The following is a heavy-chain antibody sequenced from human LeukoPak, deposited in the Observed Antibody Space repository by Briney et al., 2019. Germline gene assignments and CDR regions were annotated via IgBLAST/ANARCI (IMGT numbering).Heavy chain of an antibody. CDR1: GFTFDDYG. V-gene: IGHV3-20*04. J-gene: IGHJ4*02. D-gene: IGHD2-15*01. Sequence: PGGSLRLSCAASGFTFDDYGMSWVRQAPGKGLEWVSGINWNGGSTGYADSVKGRFTISRDNAKNSLYLQMNSLRAEDTALYYCARAKGAVVAAISLDYWGQGTLVTVSS. CDR3: ARAKGAVVAAISLDY. CDR2: INWNGGST.